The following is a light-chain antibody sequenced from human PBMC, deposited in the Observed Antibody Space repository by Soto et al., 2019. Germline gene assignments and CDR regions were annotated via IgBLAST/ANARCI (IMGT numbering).Light chain of an antibody. CDR2: GAS. CDR3: QQYDNWVPST. CDR1: QSVSSS. V-gene: IGKV3-15*01. J-gene: IGKJ1*01. Sequence: IVMTQSPATLSVSPGERATLFCRASQSVSSSLAWYQQKPGQAPRLLIYGASTRATGIPARFSGGGSGTEFTLTISSLQSEDFAVYHCQQYDNWVPSTFGQGTKVDIK.